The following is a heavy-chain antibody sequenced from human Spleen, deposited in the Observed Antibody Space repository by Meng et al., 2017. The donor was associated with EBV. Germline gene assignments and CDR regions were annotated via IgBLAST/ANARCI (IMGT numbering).Heavy chain of an antibody. V-gene: IGHV1-2*06. CDR1: SYPFSDFF. CDR3: ATIPGEYCSGDTCDGEK. J-gene: IGHJ4*02. Sequence: VRRLRAGAGLKMRGAPIESASKVLSYPFSDFFVRWCRPAPGQGLEGMGRINPNSGDTNHEQKFQGRVTMTRDTSISTAYMELSRLISDDTAVYYCATIPGEYCSGDTCDGEKWGQGTLVTVSS. D-gene: IGHD2-15*01. CDR2: INPNSGDT.